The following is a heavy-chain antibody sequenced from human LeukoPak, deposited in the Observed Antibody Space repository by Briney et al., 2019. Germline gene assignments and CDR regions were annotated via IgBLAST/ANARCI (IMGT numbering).Heavy chain of an antibody. CDR3: AGGILAYYMDV. D-gene: IGHD2-8*02. J-gene: IGHJ6*03. CDR1: GGTFSSYA. Sequence: ASVKVSCKASGGTFSSYAISWVRQAPGQWLEWMGGIIPIFGTANYAQKFQGRVTITTDESTSTAYMELSSLRSEDTAVYYCAGGILAYYMDVWGKGATVTVSS. V-gene: IGHV1-69*05. CDR2: IIPIFGTA.